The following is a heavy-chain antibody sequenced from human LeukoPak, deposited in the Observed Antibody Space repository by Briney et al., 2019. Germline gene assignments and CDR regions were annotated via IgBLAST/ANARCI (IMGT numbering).Heavy chain of an antibody. Sequence: PGGSLRLSCAASGFSFSGYGIHWVRQAPGKGLEWVAFISYHGTNKYYTDSVKGRFTISRDNSKNTLYLQMNSLRAEDTAVYYCAKGLHPGRGYNLDYYYGMDVWGQGTTVTVSS. CDR2: ISYHGTNK. J-gene: IGHJ6*02. V-gene: IGHV3-30*18. CDR3: AKGLHPGRGYNLDYYYGMDV. D-gene: IGHD5-24*01. CDR1: GFSFSGYG.